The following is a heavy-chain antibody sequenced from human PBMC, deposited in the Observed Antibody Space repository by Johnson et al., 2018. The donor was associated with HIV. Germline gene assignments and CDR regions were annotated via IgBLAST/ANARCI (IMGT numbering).Heavy chain of an antibody. D-gene: IGHD7-27*01. J-gene: IGHJ3*02. CDR1: GLTVSNNY. V-gene: IGHV3-66*01. CDR2: INSGGST. Sequence: VQLVESGGGLVQPGGSLRLSCAASGLTVSNNYMTWVRQGPGKGLEWVSVINSGGSTYYADSVTGRFTIPRDNSKNTLYLQMNSLRAEDTALYFCARDPTTQDSRLTGDFGAFDIWGQGTMVTVSS. CDR3: ARDPTTQDSRLTGDFGAFDI.